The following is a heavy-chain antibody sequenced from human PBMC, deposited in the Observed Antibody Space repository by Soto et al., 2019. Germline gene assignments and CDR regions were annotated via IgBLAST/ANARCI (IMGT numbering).Heavy chain of an antibody. CDR1: GFTVSSNY. V-gene: IGHV3-66*01. D-gene: IGHD6-19*01. CDR3: ARERYSSGWYSYYGMDV. J-gene: IGHJ6*02. Sequence: GGSLRLSCAASGFTVSSNYMSWVRQAPGKGLEWVSVIYSGGSTYYADSVKGRFTISRDNSKNTLYLQMNSLRAEDTAVYYCARERYSSGWYSYYGMDVWGQGTTVTVSS. CDR2: IYSGGST.